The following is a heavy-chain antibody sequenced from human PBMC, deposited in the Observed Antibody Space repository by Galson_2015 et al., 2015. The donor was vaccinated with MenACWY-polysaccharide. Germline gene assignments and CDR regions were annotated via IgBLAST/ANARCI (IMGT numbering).Heavy chain of an antibody. V-gene: IGHV3-23*01. CDR2: ISGSGDET. Sequence: SLRLSCAASGFTFETYAMNWVRQAPGKGLEWVSIISGSGDETYYADSVRGRFTISRDNSKITVYLQMNSLSTEDTALYYCAKGYYCSSTSCYSLWFHNFDIWGQGTVVIVSS. D-gene: IGHD2-2*02. CDR3: AKGYYCSSTSCYSLWFHNFDI. CDR1: GFTFETYA. J-gene: IGHJ3*02.